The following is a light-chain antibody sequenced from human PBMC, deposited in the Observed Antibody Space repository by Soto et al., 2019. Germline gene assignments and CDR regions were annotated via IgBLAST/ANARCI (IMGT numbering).Light chain of an antibody. Sequence: IVMTQSTATLSVSPGQRATLSCRASQSVSSNLAWYQQRPGQAPRLLIYGASTRAAGIPARFSGSGSGTGFTLTISSXHSEDFAGYHCQQYINWPCTFGQGTKVDNK. V-gene: IGKV3-15*01. CDR2: GAS. J-gene: IGKJ1*01. CDR3: QQYINWPCT. CDR1: QSVSSN.